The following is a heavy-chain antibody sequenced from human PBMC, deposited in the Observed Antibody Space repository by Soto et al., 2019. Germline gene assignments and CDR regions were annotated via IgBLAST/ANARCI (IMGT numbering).Heavy chain of an antibody. CDR3: ASREMYYYDSSGLDAFDI. CDR2: IYYSGST. CDR1: GDSVSSGSYY. Sequence: SVTLSLTCTVSGDSVSSGSYYWSWIRQPPGKGLEWIGYIYYSGSTNYNPSLKSRVTISVDTSKNQFSLKLSSVTAADTAVYYFASREMYYYDSSGLDAFDIWGQGTMVTVSS. D-gene: IGHD3-22*01. J-gene: IGHJ3*02. V-gene: IGHV4-61*01.